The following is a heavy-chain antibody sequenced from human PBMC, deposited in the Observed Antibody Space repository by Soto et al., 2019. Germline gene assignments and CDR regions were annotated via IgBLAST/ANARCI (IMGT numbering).Heavy chain of an antibody. CDR3: AGGVKYGASTRRLDP. V-gene: IGHV1-8*01. CDR2: MNPNSGDT. D-gene: IGHD4-17*01. Sequence: QVQLVQSGAEVKKPGASVKVSCKASGNTFTNYDINWVRQATGQGVEYLGWMNPNSGDTAYVQKSQGRVTMTWDTSITTAYMELRSLLSEDTAVYFCAGGVKYGASTRRLDPWGQGILVTVSS. J-gene: IGHJ5*02. CDR1: GNTFTNYD.